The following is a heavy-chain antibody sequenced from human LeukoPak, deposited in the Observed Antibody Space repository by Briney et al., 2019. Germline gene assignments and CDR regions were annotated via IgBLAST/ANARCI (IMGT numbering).Heavy chain of an antibody. CDR2: VYTSGNT. J-gene: IGHJ3*02. CDR3: ARGLSHSKDI. Sequence: PSETLSLTCTVSGGSMSSCYWSWIRQSAGKGLEWIGRVYTSGNTNYNPSLKSRVTMSVDTSKNQFSLKLTSVTAADTAVYYCARGLSHSKDIWGQGTMVTVSS. V-gene: IGHV4-4*07. CDR1: GGSMSSCY.